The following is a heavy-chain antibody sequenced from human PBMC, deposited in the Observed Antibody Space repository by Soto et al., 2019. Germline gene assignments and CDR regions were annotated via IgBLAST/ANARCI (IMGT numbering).Heavy chain of an antibody. CDR3: ATPQSWDYYDSSGYFGY. D-gene: IGHD3-22*01. J-gene: IGHJ4*02. V-gene: IGHV3-30-3*01. CDR2: ISYDGSNK. Sequence: GGSLRLSCAASGFTVSSNYMSWVRQAPGKGLEWVAVISYDGSNKYYADSVKGRFTISRDNSKNTLYLQMNSLRAEDTAVYYCATPQSWDYYDSSGYFGYWGQGTLVTVSS. CDR1: GFTVSSNY.